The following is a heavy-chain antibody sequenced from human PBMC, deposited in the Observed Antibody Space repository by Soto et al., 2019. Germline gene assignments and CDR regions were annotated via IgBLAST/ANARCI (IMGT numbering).Heavy chain of an antibody. CDR2: ISYDGSNK. J-gene: IGHJ4*02. V-gene: IGHV3-30*03. Sequence: QVQLVESGGGVVQPGRSLRLSCAASGFTFSSYGMHWVRQAPGKGLEWVAVISYDGSNKYYADSVKGRFTISRDNSKNTLYLQMNSLRVEDTAVYYCARDRPKNYFDYWGQGTLVTVSS. CDR1: GFTFSSYG. CDR3: ARDRPKNYFDY.